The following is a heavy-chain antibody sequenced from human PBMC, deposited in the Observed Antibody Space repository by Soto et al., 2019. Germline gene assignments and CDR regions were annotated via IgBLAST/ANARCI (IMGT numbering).Heavy chain of an antibody. CDR3: XXXXXXXXDYYMDV. V-gene: IGHV4-39*01. J-gene: IGHJ6*03. Sequence: QLQLQESGPGLVKPSETLSLTCTVSGGSISSSSYYWGWIRQPPGKGLEWIGSIYYSGSTYYNPSLXGRVXISXXTXXXXXXXXXXXXXXXXXXXXXXXXXXXXXXDYYMDVWGKGTTVTVSS. CDR2: IYYSGST. CDR1: GGSISSSSYY.